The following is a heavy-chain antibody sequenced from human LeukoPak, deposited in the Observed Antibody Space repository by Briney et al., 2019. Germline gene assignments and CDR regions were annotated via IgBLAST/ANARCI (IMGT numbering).Heavy chain of an antibody. V-gene: IGHV3-30*02. Sequence: GGSLRLSCAASGFTFSSYWMNWVRQAPGKGLEWVAFIRYDGSNKYYADSVKGRFTISRDNSKNTLYLQMNSLRAEDTAVYYCAKEDIVATMFDYWGQGTLVTVSS. CDR2: IRYDGSNK. J-gene: IGHJ4*02. CDR3: AKEDIVATMFDY. CDR1: GFTFSSYW. D-gene: IGHD5-12*01.